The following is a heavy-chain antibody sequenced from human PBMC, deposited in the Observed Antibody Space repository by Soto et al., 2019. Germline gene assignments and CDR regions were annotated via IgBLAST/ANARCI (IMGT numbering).Heavy chain of an antibody. CDR1: GYTFTRSG. Sequence: AAVKVSCKASGYTFTRSGISWVRQAPGQGPEWMGWISTYNGNTNYAQNLQGRVTITADKSTSTAYMELSSLRSEDTAVYYCARGGKGYSGSYAIDYWGQGTLVTVSS. D-gene: IGHD1-26*01. CDR2: ISTYNGNT. V-gene: IGHV1-18*01. CDR3: ARGGKGYSGSYAIDY. J-gene: IGHJ4*02.